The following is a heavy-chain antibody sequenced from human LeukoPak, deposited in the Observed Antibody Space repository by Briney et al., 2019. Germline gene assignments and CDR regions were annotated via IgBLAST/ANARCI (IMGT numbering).Heavy chain of an antibody. D-gene: IGHD3-9*01. CDR3: ASSPRGYDILTGETEI. CDR2: INAGNGNT. V-gene: IGHV1-3*01. J-gene: IGHJ4*02. CDR1: GYTFTSYA. Sequence: ASVKVCCKASGYTFTSYAMHWVRQAPGQRLEWMGWINAGNGNTKYSQKFQGRVTITRDTSASTAYMELSSLRSEDTAVYYCASSPRGYDILTGETEIWGQGTLVTVSS.